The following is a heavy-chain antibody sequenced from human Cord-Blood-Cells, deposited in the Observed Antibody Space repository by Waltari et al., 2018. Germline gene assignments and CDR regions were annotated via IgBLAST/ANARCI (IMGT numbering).Heavy chain of an antibody. J-gene: IGHJ3*02. Sequence: QVQLQESGAGLVKPSETLSLTCPVSGGSISSYYWSWLRQPPGKGLEWIGYIYYSGSTNYNPSLKSRVTISVDTSKNQFSLKLSSVTAADTAVYYCARDFQRYGIVGATGAFDIWGQGTMVTVSS. CDR1: GGSISSYY. CDR3: ARDFQRYGIVGATGAFDI. CDR2: IYYSGST. V-gene: IGHV4-59*01. D-gene: IGHD1-26*01.